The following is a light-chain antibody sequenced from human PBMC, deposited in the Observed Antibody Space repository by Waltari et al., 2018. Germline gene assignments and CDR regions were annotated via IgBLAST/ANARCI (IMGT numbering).Light chain of an antibody. CDR2: GAS. CDR1: QDIRNF. Sequence: DIKMTQSPSSLSASVGDRVTITCRAGQDIRNFLAWFQKKPGKVPKLLIYGASTLQSGVPSRFSGSGSGTGFTLTISSLQPEDVATYYCQKYNSDPPWTFGQGTKVEIK. V-gene: IGKV1-27*01. J-gene: IGKJ1*01. CDR3: QKYNSDPPWT.